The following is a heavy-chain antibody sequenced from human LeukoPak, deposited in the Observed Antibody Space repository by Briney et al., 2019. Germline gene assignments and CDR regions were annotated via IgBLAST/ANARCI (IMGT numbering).Heavy chain of an antibody. J-gene: IGHJ5*02. CDR1: GYTFTSSD. CDR2: MNPNSGNT. D-gene: IGHD6-6*01. V-gene: IGHV1-8*01. CDR3: ARVVTARRTDVLDP. Sequence: ASVKVSCKASGYTFTSSDINWVRQATGQGLEWMGWMNPNSGNTGYAQKFQGRVTMTRNTSISTAYMELSSLRSEDTAVYYCARVVTARRTDVLDPWGQGTLVTVSS.